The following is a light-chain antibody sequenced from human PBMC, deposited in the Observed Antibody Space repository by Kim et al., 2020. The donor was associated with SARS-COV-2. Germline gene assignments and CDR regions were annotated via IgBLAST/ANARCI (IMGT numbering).Light chain of an antibody. J-gene: IGKJ5*01. CDR1: QSVLYSSNNNNY. V-gene: IGKV4-1*01. Sequence: TTINCKSSQSVLYSSNNNNYLAWYQLKPGQPPKLLIYWASTRESGVPDRFSGSGSGTDFTLTISSLQAEDVAVYYCQQYYSNPITFGQGTRLEIK. CDR2: WAS. CDR3: QQYYSNPIT.